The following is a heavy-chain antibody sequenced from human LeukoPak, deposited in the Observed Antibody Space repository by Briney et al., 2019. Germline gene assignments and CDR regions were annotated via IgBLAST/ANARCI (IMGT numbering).Heavy chain of an antibody. Sequence: SGGSLRLSCAASGFTFSSYGMHWVRQAPGKGLEWVAFIRYDGSNKYYADSVKGRFTISRDNSKNTLYLQMNSLRAEDTAVYYCAKEMVDIVVVAAATDYYYYMDVWGKGTTVTVSS. CDR1: GFTFSSYG. CDR2: IRYDGSNK. J-gene: IGHJ6*03. V-gene: IGHV3-30*02. D-gene: IGHD2-15*01. CDR3: AKEMVDIVVVAAATDYYYYMDV.